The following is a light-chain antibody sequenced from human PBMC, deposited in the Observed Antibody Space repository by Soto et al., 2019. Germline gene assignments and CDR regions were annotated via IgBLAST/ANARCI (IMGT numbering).Light chain of an antibody. V-gene: IGLV2-14*01. CDR3: SSYTSSSTEVL. CDR1: NRDVGSYNL. J-gene: IGLJ2*01. CDR2: EVR. Sequence: QSALTQPASVSGSPGQSITIACTGTNRDVGSYNLVSWYQQRPGEAPKLIISEVRNRPSGISYRFTGSKSGNTASLTISGLQAEDEADYYCSSYTSSSTEVLFGGGTQLTVL.